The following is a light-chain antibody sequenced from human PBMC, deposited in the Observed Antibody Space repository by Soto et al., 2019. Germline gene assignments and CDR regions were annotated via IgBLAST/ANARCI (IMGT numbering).Light chain of an antibody. Sequence: QSALAQPPSVSGSPGQSVAISLTGTRSDVGSYNRVSWYQQPPGAAPKLMIYEVSNRPSGVPDRFSGSKSGNTASLTISGLQAEDEADYYCNSYTGSSTYVFRTGTKVPVL. CDR2: EVS. V-gene: IGLV2-18*02. CDR1: RSDVGSYNR. J-gene: IGLJ1*01. CDR3: NSYTGSSTYV.